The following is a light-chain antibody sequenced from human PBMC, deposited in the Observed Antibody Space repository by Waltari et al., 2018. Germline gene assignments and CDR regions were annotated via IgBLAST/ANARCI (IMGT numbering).Light chain of an antibody. V-gene: IGLV2-11*01. J-gene: IGLJ1*01. CDR1: SSNVGGYNY. CDR3: CSYAGSYTYV. Sequence: QSALAQPRPVSGSPGQSVTLSCTGSSSNVGGYNYVSWYQQYPGQAPKLMLYDVNKRPSGVPHRFAGSKSGDTASLTSSGLQAEDEADYYCCSYAGSYTYVFGTGTKVTV. CDR2: DVN.